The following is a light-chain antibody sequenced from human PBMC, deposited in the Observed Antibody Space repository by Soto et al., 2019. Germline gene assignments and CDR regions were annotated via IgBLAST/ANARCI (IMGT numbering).Light chain of an antibody. V-gene: IGKV3-20*01. J-gene: IGKJ5*01. CDR1: QSVSSSY. Sequence: EIVLTQSPGTLSLSPGERATLSCRAIQSVSSSYLAWYQQKPGQAPRLLIYGASSRATGIPARFSGSGSGTEFTLTISSLQSEDFAVYYCQQYNTWPPTTFGQGTRLEIK. CDR3: QQYNTWPPTT. CDR2: GAS.